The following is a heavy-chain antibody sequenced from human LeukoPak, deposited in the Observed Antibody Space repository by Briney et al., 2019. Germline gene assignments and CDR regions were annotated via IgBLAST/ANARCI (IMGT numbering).Heavy chain of an antibody. Sequence: SLRLSCAASGFTFDDYAMHWVRHAPGKGLEWVSGISWNSGSIGYADSVKGRFTISRDNAKNSLYLQMNSLRAEDTALYYCALNYYGSGTLPGYWGQGTLVTVSS. CDR1: GFTFDDYA. CDR2: ISWNSGSI. CDR3: ALNYYGSGTLPGY. J-gene: IGHJ4*02. V-gene: IGHV3-9*01. D-gene: IGHD3-10*01.